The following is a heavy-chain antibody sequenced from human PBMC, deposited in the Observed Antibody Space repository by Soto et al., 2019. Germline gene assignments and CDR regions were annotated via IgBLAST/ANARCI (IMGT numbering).Heavy chain of an antibody. J-gene: IGHJ3*02. CDR2: IYYSGST. V-gene: IGHV4-59*01. D-gene: IGHD4-17*01. CDR3: ATRDTVTNPWAFDI. Sequence: QVQLQESGPGLVKPSETLSLTCTVSGGSISSYYWSWIRQPPGKGLDWIGYIYYSGSTNYNPSLKRRVTISVDTSKNQFSLKLSSVTAADTAVYYCATRDTVTNPWAFDIWGQGTMVTVSS. CDR1: GGSISSYY.